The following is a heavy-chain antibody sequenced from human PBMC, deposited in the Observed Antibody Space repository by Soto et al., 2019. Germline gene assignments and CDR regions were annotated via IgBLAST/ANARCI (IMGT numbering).Heavy chain of an antibody. CDR1: GGSISGGVYY. CDR3: AREIIPLTTDWYFDL. D-gene: IGHD4-17*01. V-gene: IGHV4-30-4*01. Sequence: QVQLQESGPGLVNPSQTLSLTCTVSGGSISGGVYYWSWVRQPPGKGLEWIGYIFDSGSTYYNPSLKSRVTISVDTAKNQFSLRRSSVTAADTAVYYCAREIIPLTTDWYFDLWGRGTLVTVSS. J-gene: IGHJ2*01. CDR2: IFDSGST.